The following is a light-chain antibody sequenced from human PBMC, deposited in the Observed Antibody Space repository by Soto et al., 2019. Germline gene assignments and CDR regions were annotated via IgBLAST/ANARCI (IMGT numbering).Light chain of an antibody. CDR1: QSVRSGY. CDR3: HQYDNSPLT. V-gene: IGKV3-20*01. CDR2: GAS. J-gene: IGKJ4*01. Sequence: EIVFTQSPGTLSLSPGERATLSCRASQSVRSGYFAWYQQKPGQAPRLLIVGASSRATGIPDRFSGGGSGADFTLTISRLEPEDFALYYCHQYDNSPLTFGGGTKVDIK.